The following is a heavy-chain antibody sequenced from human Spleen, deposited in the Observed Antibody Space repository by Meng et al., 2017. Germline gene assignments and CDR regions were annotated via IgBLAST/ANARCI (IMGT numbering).Heavy chain of an antibody. CDR2: ISGSGVST. CDR3: AAEAYSSSWYRYCGMDV. CDR1: GFTFSSYA. Sequence: GGSLRLSCAASGFTFSSYAMSWVRQAPGKGLEWGSAISGSGVSTYYADSVKGRFTISSDNSKNTLYLQMLSLIAADTAVYYCAAEAYSSSWYRYCGMDVWGQGATVTVSS. J-gene: IGHJ6*02. D-gene: IGHD6-13*01. V-gene: IGHV3-23*01.